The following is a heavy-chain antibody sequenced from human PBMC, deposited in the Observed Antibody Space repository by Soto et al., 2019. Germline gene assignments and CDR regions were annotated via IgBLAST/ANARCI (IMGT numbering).Heavy chain of an antibody. Sequence: QVQLVQSGAEVKKPGASVKVSCKASGYTFTSYGISWVRQAPGQGLEWMGWISAYNGNTNYAQKLQGRVTMTTDTSTSTAYMELRSLSSDDTAVYYCARALIVVVPAAWAWFDPWGQGTLVTVSS. CDR1: GYTFTSYG. J-gene: IGHJ5*02. D-gene: IGHD2-2*01. V-gene: IGHV1-18*01. CDR2: ISAYNGNT. CDR3: ARALIVVVPAAWAWFDP.